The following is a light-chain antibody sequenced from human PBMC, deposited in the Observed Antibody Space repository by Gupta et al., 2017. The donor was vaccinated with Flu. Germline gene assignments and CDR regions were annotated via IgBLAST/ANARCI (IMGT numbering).Light chain of an antibody. CDR2: GAS. V-gene: IGKV4-1*01. CDR3: QQDVSPPVT. CDR1: QCVLLISNNKHL. Sequence: SLGETASIIFKSRQCVLLISNNKHLLGWYQQKPGQPPKLVIYGASSRASGVPDRFSGSGSGTXFTLTIXSLQAEDVAVYYCQQDVSPPVTFGXGTKVEVK. J-gene: IGKJ4*01.